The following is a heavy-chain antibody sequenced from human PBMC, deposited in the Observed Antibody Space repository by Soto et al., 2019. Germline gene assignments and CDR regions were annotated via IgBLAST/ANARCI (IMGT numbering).Heavy chain of an antibody. Sequence: ASVKVSCKASGYTFTSYGISWVRQAPGQGLEWMGWISAYNGNTDYAQKLQGRVTMTTDTSTSTAYMELRSLGSDDTAVYYCARDSYYDSSGYQDFDYWGQGTLVTVSS. V-gene: IGHV1-18*01. CDR2: ISAYNGNT. D-gene: IGHD3-22*01. J-gene: IGHJ4*02. CDR1: GYTFTSYG. CDR3: ARDSYYDSSGYQDFDY.